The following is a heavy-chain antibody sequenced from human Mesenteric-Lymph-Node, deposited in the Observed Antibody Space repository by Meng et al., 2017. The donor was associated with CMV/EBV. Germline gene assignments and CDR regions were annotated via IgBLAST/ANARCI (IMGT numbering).Heavy chain of an antibody. CDR1: GFTVSSNY. J-gene: IGHJ6*02. CDR3: AKGLTGSFYYYYGMDV. CDR2: IYSGGST. V-gene: IGHV3-53*01. Sequence: GESLKISCAASGFTVSSNYMSWVRQAPGKGLEWVSVIYSGGSTYYADSVKGRFTISRDNSKNTLSLQMNSLRAEDTAVYYCAKGLTGSFYYYYGMDVWGQGTTVTVSS. D-gene: IGHD2-8*01.